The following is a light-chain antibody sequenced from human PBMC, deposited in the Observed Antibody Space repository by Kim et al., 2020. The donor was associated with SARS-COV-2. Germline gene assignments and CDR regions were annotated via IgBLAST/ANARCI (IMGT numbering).Light chain of an antibody. V-gene: IGLV2-8*01. CDR1: SSDVGGYNY. CDR2: EVS. J-gene: IGLJ2*01. CDR3: SSYAGSNNPVV. Sequence: QSVTISCTGTSSDVGGYNYVSWYQQHPGKAPKLMIDEVSKRPSGVPDRFSGSKSGNTASLTVSGLQAEDEADYYCSSYAGSNNPVVFGGGTQLTVL.